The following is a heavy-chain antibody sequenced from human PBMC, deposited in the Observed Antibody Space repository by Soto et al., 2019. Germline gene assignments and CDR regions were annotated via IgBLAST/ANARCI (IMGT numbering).Heavy chain of an antibody. J-gene: IGHJ6*02. D-gene: IGHD3-3*01. V-gene: IGHV1-18*04. CDR2: ISAYNGNT. CDR1: GYTFTSYG. CDR3: ARDRSNDCWSGYYLYYYYGMDV. Sequence: QVQLVQSGAEVKKPGASVKVSCKASGYTFTSYGISWVRQAPGQGLEWMGWISAYNGNTNYAQKLQGRVTMTTDTSTSTAYMELRSLRADDTAVYYCARDRSNDCWSGYYLYYYYGMDVWGQGTTVTVSS.